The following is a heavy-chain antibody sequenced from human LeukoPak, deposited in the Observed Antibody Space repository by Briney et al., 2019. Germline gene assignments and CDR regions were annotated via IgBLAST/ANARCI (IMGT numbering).Heavy chain of an antibody. J-gene: IGHJ4*02. CDR2: INPNSGGT. Sequence: ASVKVSCKASGYTFTGYYMHWVRQAPGQGLEWVGWINPNSGGTNYAQKSQGRVTMTRDTSISTAYMELSRLRSDDTAVYYCARGIAVAGTSLDYWGQGTLVTVSS. CDR1: GYTFTGYY. D-gene: IGHD6-19*01. CDR3: ARGIAVAGTSLDY. V-gene: IGHV1-2*02.